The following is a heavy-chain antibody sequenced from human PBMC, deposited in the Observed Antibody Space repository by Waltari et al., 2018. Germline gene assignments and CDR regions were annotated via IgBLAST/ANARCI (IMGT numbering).Heavy chain of an antibody. V-gene: IGHV3-48*04. D-gene: IGHD2-15*01. Sequence: EVQLVESGGGLVQPGGSLRLSCAASGFTFSSYSMNWGRQAPGRGCEVVSHNSSSSSRICYADPGHGRFTISRDHGKNSLDLEMNSLRAEDTAVYYCARQGAWWFWGQGTLVTVSS. CDR2: NSSSSSRI. J-gene: IGHJ4*02. CDR3: ARQGAWWF. CDR1: GFTFSSYS.